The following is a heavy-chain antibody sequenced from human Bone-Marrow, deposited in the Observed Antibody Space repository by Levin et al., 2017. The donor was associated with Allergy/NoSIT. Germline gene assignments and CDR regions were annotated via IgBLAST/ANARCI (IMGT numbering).Heavy chain of an antibody. Sequence: LRLSCAVSGGSISSDPYFWSWIRHHPRKGLEWIGYIYYSGRSYSNPSLKSRLTISVDTSKNHFSLKLSSVTAADSAVYYCARGSSDFGDYGCYFDVWGRGTLVTVSS. J-gene: IGHJ4*02. CDR1: GGSISSDPYF. CDR2: IYYSGRS. D-gene: IGHD4-17*01. V-gene: IGHV4-31*11. CDR3: ARGSSDFGDYGCYFDV.